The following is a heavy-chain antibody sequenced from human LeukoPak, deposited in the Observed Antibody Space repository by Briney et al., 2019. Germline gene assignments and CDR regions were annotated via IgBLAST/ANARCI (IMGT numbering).Heavy chain of an antibody. CDR3: ARRVVVVTAIGYFDY. CDR1: GGSISSSSYY. D-gene: IGHD2-21*02. CDR2: IYYSGST. V-gene: IGHV4-39*01. J-gene: IGHJ4*02. Sequence: PSETLSLTCTVSGGSISSSSYYWGWIRQPPGKGLEWIGSIYYSGSTYYNPSLKCRVTISVDTSKNQFSLKLSSVTAADTAVYYCARRVVVVTAIGYFDYWGQGTLVTVSS.